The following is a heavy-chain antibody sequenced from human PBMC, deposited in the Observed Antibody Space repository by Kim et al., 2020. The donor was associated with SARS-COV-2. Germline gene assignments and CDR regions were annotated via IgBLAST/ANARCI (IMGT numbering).Heavy chain of an antibody. J-gene: IGHJ3*02. CDR2: INAGNGNT. CDR1: GYTFTSYA. CDR3: ARAARQTLEAWGQKVGYKNGAFDI. V-gene: IGHV1-3*01. Sequence: ASVKVSCKASGYTFTSYAMHWVRQAPGQRLEWMGWINAGNGNTKYSQKFQGRVTITRDTSASTAYMELSSLRSEDTAVYYCARAARQTLEAWGQKVGYKNGAFDIWGQGTMVTVSS. D-gene: IGHD3-16*01.